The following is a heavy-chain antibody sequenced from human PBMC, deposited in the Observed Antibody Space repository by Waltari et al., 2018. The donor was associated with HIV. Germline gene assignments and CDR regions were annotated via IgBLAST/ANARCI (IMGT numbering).Heavy chain of an antibody. V-gene: IGHV3-33*02. J-gene: IGHJ6*02. D-gene: IGHD3-10*01. CDR3: ARDQHSATNYYGLDV. CDR2: IWADGSHE. CDR1: GFNFSNDA. Sequence: QVHLVESGGAVVQSGKSLRLSCAASGFNFSNDAMNWVRQGPGKGLEWLSVIWADGSHESYADFAKGRFTISRDDSDNTLFLYLSGLRADDTAVYYCARDQHSATNYYGLDVWGQGTTVTVS.